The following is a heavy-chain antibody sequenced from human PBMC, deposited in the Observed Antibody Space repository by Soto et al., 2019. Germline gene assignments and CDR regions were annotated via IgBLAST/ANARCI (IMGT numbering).Heavy chain of an antibody. J-gene: IGHJ4*02. CDR3: ARHASWEQQYYFDY. D-gene: IGHD1-26*01. Sequence: QVQLQESGPGLVKPSETLSLTCTVSRGSISGYFWSWLRQPPGKGLEWIGYIYYSGSTNYNPSLKSRVTISVDTSKNQFSLKLSSVTAADTALYYCARHASWEQQYYFDYWGQGTLVTVSS. CDR1: RGSISGYF. V-gene: IGHV4-59*08. CDR2: IYYSGST.